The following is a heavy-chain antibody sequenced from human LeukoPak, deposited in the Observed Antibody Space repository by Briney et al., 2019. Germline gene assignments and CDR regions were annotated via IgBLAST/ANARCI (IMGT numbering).Heavy chain of an antibody. CDR3: ARPYSYGFFHAFDI. CDR1: GYIFTNYW. V-gene: IGHV5-51*01. J-gene: IGHJ3*02. CDR2: IFPRDSDT. D-gene: IGHD3/OR15-3a*01. Sequence: GDSLKISCKGSGYIFTNYWIGWVRQMPGKGLEWMGIIFPRDSDTRYSPSFQGQVTISADKSISTAYLQWSSLTASDTAVYYCARPYSYGFFHAFDIWGQGKMVTVSS.